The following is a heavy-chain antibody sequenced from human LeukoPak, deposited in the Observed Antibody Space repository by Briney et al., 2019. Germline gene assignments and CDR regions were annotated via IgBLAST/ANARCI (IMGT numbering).Heavy chain of an antibody. CDR3: ARSAGVDYLDY. J-gene: IGHJ4*02. CDR2: ISSSSSYI. CDR1: GFTFNNYE. Sequence: GGSLRLSCAASGFTFNNYEMNWVRQAPGKGLEWVSSISSSSSYIYYADSVKGRFTISRDNAKNSLYLQMNSLRAEDTAVYYYARSAGVDYLDYWGQGTLVTVSS. V-gene: IGHV3-21*01.